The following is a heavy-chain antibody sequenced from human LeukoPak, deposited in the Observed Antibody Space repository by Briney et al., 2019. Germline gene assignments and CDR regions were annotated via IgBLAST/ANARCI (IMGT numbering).Heavy chain of an antibody. CDR3: AKGDRLAAAGSIDY. V-gene: IGHV3-9*01. D-gene: IGHD6-13*01. Sequence: GGSLRLSCAASGFTFDDYAMHWVRQAPGKGLEWVSGTSWNSGSIGYADSVKGRFTISRDNAKNSLYLQMNSLRAEDTALYYCAKGDRLAAAGSIDYWGQGTLVTVSS. CDR1: GFTFDDYA. CDR2: TSWNSGSI. J-gene: IGHJ4*02.